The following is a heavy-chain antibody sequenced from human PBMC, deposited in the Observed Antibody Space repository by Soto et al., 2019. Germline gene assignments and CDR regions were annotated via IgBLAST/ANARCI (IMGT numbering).Heavy chain of an antibody. CDR2: IYYRANP. CDR3: ARHTYGSGSYHAHDY. Sequence: SETLSLTCTVSGWSISSYYWSWIRQPPGKGLEWIGYIYYRANPNYNPSLKSRVTISQDTSKNQFSLKLSSVTAADTAVYYCARHTYGSGSYHAHDYWGQGTLVTV. V-gene: IGHV4-59*08. J-gene: IGHJ4*02. D-gene: IGHD3-10*01. CDR1: GWSISSYY.